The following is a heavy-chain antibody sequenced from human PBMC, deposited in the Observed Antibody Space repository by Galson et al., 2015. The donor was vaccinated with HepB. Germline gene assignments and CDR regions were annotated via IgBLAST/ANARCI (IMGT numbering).Heavy chain of an antibody. CDR3: ARSSPKRFPSVY. J-gene: IGHJ4*02. Sequence: SVKVSCKASGYTFTSYYMHWVRQAPGQGLEGMGIITPSGGSTSYAQKFQGRVTMTRDTSTSTVYMELSSLRSEDTAVYYCARSSPKRFPSVYWGQGTLVTVSS. D-gene: IGHD3-3*01. CDR2: ITPSGGST. V-gene: IGHV1-46*01. CDR1: GYTFTSYY.